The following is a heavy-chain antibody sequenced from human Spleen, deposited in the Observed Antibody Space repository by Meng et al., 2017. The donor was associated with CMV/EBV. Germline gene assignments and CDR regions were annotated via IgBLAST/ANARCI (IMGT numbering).Heavy chain of an antibody. D-gene: IGHD3-10*01. CDR1: GFTVTRSY. Sequence: SGFTVTRSYMGWVRQAPGQGLEWVSVIYGGGSTYYADSVKGRFTISRDHSRNTLYLQMNSLRAEDTALYFCARDPPIYSGSGNFSGPWGQGTLVTVSS. J-gene: IGHJ5*02. CDR2: IYGGGST. CDR3: ARDPPIYSGSGNFSGP. V-gene: IGHV3-66*02.